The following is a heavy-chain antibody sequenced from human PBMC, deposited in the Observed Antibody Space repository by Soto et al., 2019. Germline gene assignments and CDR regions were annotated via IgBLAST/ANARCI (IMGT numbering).Heavy chain of an antibody. J-gene: IGHJ5*02. D-gene: IGHD2-15*01. V-gene: IGHV4-30-2*01. CDR3: ARRGHCSGGSCYRYNWFDP. Sequence: QLQLQESGSGLVKPSQTLSLTRAVSGGSISSGGYSWSWIRQPPGKGLEWIGYIYHSGSTYYNPSLKSRVTISVDRSKNQFSLKLSSVTAADTAVYYCARRGHCSGGSCYRYNWFDPWGQGTLVTVSS. CDR1: GGSISSGGYS. CDR2: IYHSGST.